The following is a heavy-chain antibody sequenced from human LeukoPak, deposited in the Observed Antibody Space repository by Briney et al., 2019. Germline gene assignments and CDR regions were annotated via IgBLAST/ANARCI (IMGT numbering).Heavy chain of an antibody. Sequence: GGSLRLSCAASGFTFSSYGMHWVRQAPGKGLEWVAVISYDGSNKYYADSVKGRFTISRDDSKNTLYLQMNSLRAEDTAVYYCAKDRYGSGTYQDYWGQGTLVTVSS. J-gene: IGHJ4*02. D-gene: IGHD3-10*01. V-gene: IGHV3-30*18. CDR2: ISYDGSNK. CDR1: GFTFSSYG. CDR3: AKDRYGSGTYQDY.